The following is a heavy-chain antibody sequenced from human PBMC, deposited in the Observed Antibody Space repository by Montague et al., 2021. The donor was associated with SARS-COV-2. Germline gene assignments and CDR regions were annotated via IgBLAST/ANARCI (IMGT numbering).Heavy chain of an antibody. CDR2: IYYRGST. CDR3: AREDRWNWFDP. CDR1: GGSINSSY. D-gene: IGHD5-24*01. J-gene: IGHJ5*02. Sequence: SETLSLTCTVSGGSINSSYRSWIRQPPGKGLEWIGYIYYRGSTNYNPSLETRVTISVDPSKNQFSLKLSSVTAADTAVYYCAREDRWNWFDPWGQGTPVIVSS. V-gene: IGHV4-59*01.